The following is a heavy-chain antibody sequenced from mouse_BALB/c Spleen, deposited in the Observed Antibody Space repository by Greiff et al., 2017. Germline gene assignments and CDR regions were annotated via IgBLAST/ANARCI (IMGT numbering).Heavy chain of an antibody. CDR3: ARDSTTATGWFAY. J-gene: IGHJ3*01. V-gene: IGHV5-4*02. CDR1: GFTFSDYY. D-gene: IGHD1-2*01. CDR2: ISDGGSYT. Sequence: EVMLVESGGGLVKPGGSLKLSCAASGFTFSDYYMYWVRQTPEKRLEWVATISDGGSYTYYPDSVKGRFTISRDNAKNNLYLQMSSLKSEDTAMYYCARDSTTATGWFAYWGQGTLVTVSA.